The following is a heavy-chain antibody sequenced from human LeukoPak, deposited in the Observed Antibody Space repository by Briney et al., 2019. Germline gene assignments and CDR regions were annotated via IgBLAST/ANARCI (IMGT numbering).Heavy chain of an antibody. CDR3: ARGGTVDSDY. CDR1: GGSISNNY. V-gene: IGHV4-59*01. J-gene: IGHJ4*02. D-gene: IGHD1-1*01. CDR2: IYYSGST. Sequence: PSETLSLTCTVSGGSISNNYWSWIRQPPGKGPEWIGYIYYSGSTNYNPSLKSRVTISVDTSKNQFSLKLSSVTAADTAVYYCARGGTVDSDYWGQGTLVTVSS.